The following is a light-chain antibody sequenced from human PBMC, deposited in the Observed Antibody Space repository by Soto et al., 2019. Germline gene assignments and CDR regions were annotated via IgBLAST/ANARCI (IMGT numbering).Light chain of an antibody. V-gene: IGKV3-15*01. J-gene: IGKJ2*01. Sequence: MVMTQSPATLSVSPGESATLSCRASQSVADNNVAWYQFIPGQAPRLLIYRASTRATGVPARISGSGTGTEFTLPISSLQSEDFATYFCQQYSGWPPYTFGQGTKLEIK. CDR3: QQYSGWPPYT. CDR2: RAS. CDR1: QSVADNN.